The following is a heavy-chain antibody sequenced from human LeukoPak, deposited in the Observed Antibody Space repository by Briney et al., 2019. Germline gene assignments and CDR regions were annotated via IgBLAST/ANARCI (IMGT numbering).Heavy chain of an antibody. Sequence: GGSLRLSCAASGFTFSSYAMSWVRQAPGKGLEWVSAISGSGGSTYYADSVKGRFTISRDNSKNTLYLQMNSLRAEDTAVYYCAKAYYDILTGYYAPDAFDIWGQGTMVTVS. CDR2: ISGSGGST. V-gene: IGHV3-23*01. CDR3: AKAYYDILTGYYAPDAFDI. CDR1: GFTFSSYA. J-gene: IGHJ3*02. D-gene: IGHD3-9*01.